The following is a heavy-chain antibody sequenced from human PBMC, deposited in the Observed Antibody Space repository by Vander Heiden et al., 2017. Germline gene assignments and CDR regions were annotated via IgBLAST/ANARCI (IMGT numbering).Heavy chain of an antibody. V-gene: IGHV4-34*01. Sequence: QVQLQQWGAGPLKPSETLSLTCAVYGGSLSGYYWSWFRQPPGKGLEWIGEINHSGSTNYNPSLKSRVTISVDTSKNQFSLKLGSVTAADTAVYYCAKLYGAPRGGGFDPWGQGTLVTVSS. CDR1: GGSLSGYY. J-gene: IGHJ5*02. D-gene: IGHD4-17*01. CDR3: AKLYGAPRGGGFDP. CDR2: INHSGST.